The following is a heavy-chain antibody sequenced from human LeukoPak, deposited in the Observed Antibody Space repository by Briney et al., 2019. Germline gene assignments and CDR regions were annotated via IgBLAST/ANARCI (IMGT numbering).Heavy chain of an antibody. Sequence: PGGSLRLSCAASGAAFTKYGMKWVRQAAGAGLEYISGISRSGDITRYADSVKGRFTISRDNVQNTLYLQMNSLRADDTALYYCATEGSYYWGQGTQVTVSS. CDR1: GAAFTKYG. J-gene: IGHJ4*02. CDR3: ATEGSYY. V-gene: IGHV3-23*01. CDR2: ISRSGDIT. D-gene: IGHD3-10*01.